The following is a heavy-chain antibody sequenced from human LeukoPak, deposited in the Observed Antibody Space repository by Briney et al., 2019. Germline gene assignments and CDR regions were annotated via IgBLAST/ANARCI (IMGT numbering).Heavy chain of an antibody. V-gene: IGHV3-7*01. D-gene: IGHD4-17*01. Sequence: AGGSLRLSCAASGFTFSSYWMSWVRQAPGKGLEWVANIKQDGSEKYYVDSVKGRFTISRDNAKNSLYLQMKSLRAEDTAVYYCARLYGDYYFDYWGQGTLVTVSS. CDR2: IKQDGSEK. J-gene: IGHJ4*02. CDR3: ARLYGDYYFDY. CDR1: GFTFSSYW.